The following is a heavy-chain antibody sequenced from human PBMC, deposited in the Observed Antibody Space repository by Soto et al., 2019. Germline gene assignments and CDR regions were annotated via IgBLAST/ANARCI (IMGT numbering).Heavy chain of an antibody. V-gene: IGHV4-38-2*01. CDR3: ARTDNVGYYPY. Sequence: SETLSLTCAVSGGSIISNYWWGCIRQSPGEGLVWIGSIYHSGTTYYNPSLESRVIISVDTSESRFALRLTSVTAADSAVYYCARTDNVGYYPYFGQGPLVTIFS. D-gene: IGHD3-3*01. CDR1: GGSIISNYW. J-gene: IGHJ4*02. CDR2: IYHSGTT.